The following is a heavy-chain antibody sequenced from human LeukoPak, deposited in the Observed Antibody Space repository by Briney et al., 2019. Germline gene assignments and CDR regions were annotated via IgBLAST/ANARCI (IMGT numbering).Heavy chain of an antibody. D-gene: IGHD3-10*01. J-gene: IGHJ4*02. V-gene: IGHV4-30-4*01. CDR2: IYYSGST. CDR3: ARASNPPYYYGSGSSSDY. CDR1: GGSISSGDYY. Sequence: SETLSLTCTVSGGSISSGDYYWSWIRQPPGKGLEWIGYIYYSGSTYYNPSLKSRVTISVDTSKNQFSLKLSSVTAADTAVYYCARASNPPYYYGSGSSSDYWGQGTLVTVSS.